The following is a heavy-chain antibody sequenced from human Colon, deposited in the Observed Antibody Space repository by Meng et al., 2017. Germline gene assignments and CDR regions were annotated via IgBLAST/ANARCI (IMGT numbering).Heavy chain of an antibody. CDR3: ARESGLLSAIVEIGRAGRFDP. J-gene: IGHJ5*02. CDR1: GYSLNSGYY. CDR2: MHHSGST. D-gene: IGHD2/OR15-2a*01. V-gene: IGHV4-38-2*02. Sequence: PLQGSGPGLVQPSGTLSLPCSGSGYSLNSGYYWGWIRQAPGRGLEWIASMHHSGSTYYNPSLKTRLSLSIDTSRNELSLKLTSVTAADSAVYYCARESGLLSAIVEIGRAGRFDPWGLGTLVTVSS.